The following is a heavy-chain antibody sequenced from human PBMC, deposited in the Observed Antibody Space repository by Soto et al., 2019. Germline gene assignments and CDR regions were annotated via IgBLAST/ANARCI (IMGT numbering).Heavy chain of an antibody. J-gene: IGHJ4*02. CDR1: GGTFSSYT. D-gene: IGHD6-19*01. Sequence: QVQLVQSGAEVKKPGSSVKVSCKASGGTFSSYTISWVRQAPGQGLEWMGRIIPILGIANYAQKFQGRVTITADKSTSTAYMELSSLRSEDTAVYYCARDSSCWSGYFDYWGQGTLVTVSS. CDR2: IIPILGIA. CDR3: ARDSSCWSGYFDY. V-gene: IGHV1-69*08.